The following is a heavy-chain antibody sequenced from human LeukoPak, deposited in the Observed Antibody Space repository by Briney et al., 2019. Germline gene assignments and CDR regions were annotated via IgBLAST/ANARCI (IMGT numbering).Heavy chain of an antibody. Sequence: SETLSLTCAVSGGSISSGGYSWSWIRQPPGKGLEWIGYIYHSGSTYYNPSLKSRVTISVDRSKNQFSLKLSSVTAADTAVYYCAREKADYYYGMDVWGQGTTVTVS. CDR1: GGSISSGGYS. CDR3: AREKADYYYGMDV. CDR2: IYHSGST. V-gene: IGHV4-30-2*01. J-gene: IGHJ6*02.